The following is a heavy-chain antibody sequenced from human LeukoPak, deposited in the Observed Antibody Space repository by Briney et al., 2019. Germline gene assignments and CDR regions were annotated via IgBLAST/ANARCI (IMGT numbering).Heavy chain of an antibody. D-gene: IGHD2-2*02. Sequence: SGGSLRLSCAASGFTFSSYSTHWVRQAPGKGLEWVAFIRYDGSNKYYADSVKGRFTISRDNSKNTLYLQMNSLRAEDTAVYYCAKDYCSSTSCYNNYFDYWGQGTLVTVSS. J-gene: IGHJ4*02. CDR1: GFTFSSYS. CDR3: AKDYCSSTSCYNNYFDY. CDR2: IRYDGSNK. V-gene: IGHV3-30*02.